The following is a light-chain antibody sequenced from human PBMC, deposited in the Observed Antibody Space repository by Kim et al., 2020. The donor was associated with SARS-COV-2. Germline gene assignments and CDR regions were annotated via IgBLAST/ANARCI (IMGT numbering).Light chain of an antibody. Sequence: TLSVHCTRTSANIASNYVRWYQQRPGSAPPTVIYEDSRRPSGVPDRVSASIDTSSNSASLTLSGLTTEDEADYYCQSYDSANHVIFGGGTQLTVL. V-gene: IGLV6-57*03. CDR2: EDS. J-gene: IGLJ2*01. CDR1: SANIASNY. CDR3: QSYDSANHVI.